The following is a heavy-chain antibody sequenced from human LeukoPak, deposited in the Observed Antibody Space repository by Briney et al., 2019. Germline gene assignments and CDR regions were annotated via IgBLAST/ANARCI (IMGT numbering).Heavy chain of an antibody. V-gene: IGHV3-21*01. D-gene: IGHD3-10*01. CDR3: ARNTEWFGELYFDY. J-gene: IGHJ4*02. CDR2: ISSSSSYI. Sequence: PGESLRLSCAASGFTFSSYSMNRVRQAPGKGLEWVSSISSSSSYIYYADSVKGRFTISRDNAKNSLYLQMNSLRAEDTAVYYCARNTEWFGELYFDYWGQGTLVTVSS. CDR1: GFTFSSYS.